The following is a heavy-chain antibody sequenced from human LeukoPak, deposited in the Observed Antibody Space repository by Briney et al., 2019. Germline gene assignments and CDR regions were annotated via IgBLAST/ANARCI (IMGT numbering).Heavy chain of an antibody. D-gene: IGHD1-1*01. Sequence: GGSLRLSCAASGLTFSSYAMSWVRQAPGKGLEWVSAISGSGGSTYYADSVKGRFTISRDNSKNTLYLQMNSLRAEDTAVYYCAKDLSPYNWNEIGEYWGQGTLVTVSS. CDR2: ISGSGGST. J-gene: IGHJ4*02. V-gene: IGHV3-23*01. CDR3: AKDLSPYNWNEIGEY. CDR1: GLTFSSYA.